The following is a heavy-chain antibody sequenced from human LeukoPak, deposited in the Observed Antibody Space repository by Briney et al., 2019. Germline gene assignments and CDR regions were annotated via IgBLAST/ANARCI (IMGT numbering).Heavy chain of an antibody. D-gene: IGHD3-10*01. J-gene: IGHJ3*02. CDR2: INHSGST. CDR1: GGSFSGYY. CDR3: ARRFGARAYYGSGSYYKRNDAFDI. Sequence: KSSETLSLTCAVYGGSFSGYYWSWIRQPPGKGLEWIGEINHSGSTNYNPSLKSRVTISVDTSKNQFSLKLSSVTAADTAVYYCARRFGARAYYGSGSYYKRNDAFDIWGQGTMVTVSS. V-gene: IGHV4-34*01.